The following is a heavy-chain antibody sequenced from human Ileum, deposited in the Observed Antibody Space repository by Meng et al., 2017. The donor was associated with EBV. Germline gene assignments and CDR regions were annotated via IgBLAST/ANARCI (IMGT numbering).Heavy chain of an antibody. CDR2: MSDSGIT. V-gene: IGHV4-4*02. Sequence: QVQLQGSGPGLVNLSGTLSLTCAVSGGSSSVINWWSWVRQSPEKGLEWIGEMSDSGITHYNPSLKSRVTISADKSNNQFSLKLTSVTSADTAVYFCAKNGEKYFEYWGQGTLVTVSS. J-gene: IGHJ4*02. CDR3: AKNGEKYFEY. CDR1: GGSSSVINW.